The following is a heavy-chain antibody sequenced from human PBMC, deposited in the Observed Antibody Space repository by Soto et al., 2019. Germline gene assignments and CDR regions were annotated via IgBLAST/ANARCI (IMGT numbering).Heavy chain of an antibody. CDR1: GFTFSSYS. D-gene: IGHD3-16*01. Sequence: LRLSCRASGFTFSSYSMNWGLQAPGKGMEWVSSISSSSGYIYYAYSVRGRFTISRDNAQNSLFLHMNSLRAEDTAVYYCARVGGLLGALDIWGQGTMVTVSS. J-gene: IGHJ3*02. CDR2: ISSSSGYI. V-gene: IGHV3-21*01. CDR3: ARVGGLLGALDI.